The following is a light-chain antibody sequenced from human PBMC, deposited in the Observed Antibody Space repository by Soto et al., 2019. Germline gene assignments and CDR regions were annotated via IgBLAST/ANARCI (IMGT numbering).Light chain of an antibody. CDR1: NSDVGGHNS. CDR3: SSYVGSNNFGVA. Sequence: QSALTQPPSASGSPGQSVTISCTGTNSDVGGHNSVSWYQQHPGKVPKLMIYEVSKRPSGVPDRFSGSKSGNTASLTVSGLQAEDEADYYCSSYVGSNNFGVAFGGGTKLTVL. V-gene: IGLV2-8*01. J-gene: IGLJ2*01. CDR2: EVS.